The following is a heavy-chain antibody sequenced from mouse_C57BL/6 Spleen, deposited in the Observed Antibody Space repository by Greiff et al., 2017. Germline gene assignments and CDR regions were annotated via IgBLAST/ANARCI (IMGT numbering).Heavy chain of an antibody. CDR3: ARGVTTVVADYYAMDY. CDR2: LYPRSGNT. CDR1: GYTFTSYG. D-gene: IGHD1-1*01. Sequence: QVQLQQSGAELARPGASVKLSCKASGYTFTSYGISWVKQRTGQGLEWIGELYPRSGNTYYTEKFKGKATLTADKSSSTAYMELRSLTSEYSAVYFCARGVTTVVADYYAMDYWGQGTSVTVSS. V-gene: IGHV1-81*01. J-gene: IGHJ4*01.